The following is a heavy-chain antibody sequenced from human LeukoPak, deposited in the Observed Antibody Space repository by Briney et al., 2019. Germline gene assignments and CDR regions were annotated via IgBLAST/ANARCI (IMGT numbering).Heavy chain of an antibody. CDR1: GFNFSTYG. V-gene: IGHV3-33*01. J-gene: IGHJ4*02. Sequence: PGGSLRLSCAASGFNFSTYGVHWVRQAPGKGLEWVAVIWYDGSIKNYADSVKGRFTISRDNSKNTVYLQMDSLRAEDTALYYCARGQQLVKTDWGQGTLVTVSS. CDR3: ARGQQLVKTD. CDR2: IWYDGSIK. D-gene: IGHD6-13*01.